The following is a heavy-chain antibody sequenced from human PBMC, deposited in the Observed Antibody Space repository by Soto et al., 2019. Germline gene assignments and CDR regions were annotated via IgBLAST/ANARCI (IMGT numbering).Heavy chain of an antibody. CDR2: LDSGGTT. J-gene: IGHJ4*02. V-gene: IGHV3-53*01. CDR1: GFTVSTSY. Sequence: PGGSLRLSCAASGFTVSTSYMSWVRQAPGKGLEWVSLLDSGGTTYYADSVKGRFTISRDNSKNTHYLQMNSLRAEDTAVYYCSREAGRYWGQGTLVTVSS. CDR3: SREAGRY. D-gene: IGHD6-13*01.